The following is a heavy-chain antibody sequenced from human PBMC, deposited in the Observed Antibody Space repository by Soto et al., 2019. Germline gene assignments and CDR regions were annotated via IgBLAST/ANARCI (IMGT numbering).Heavy chain of an antibody. Sequence: PSETLSLTCTVSGASIRSTDYYWSWIRQAPGKGREWIWYVYATGSTYYSRSLMSRITISVDTFKTKSSLQLTSVTAAETAVYYCVRTARQRAVAPHWFDRWGQGTEVTAPS. J-gene: IGHJ5*02. D-gene: IGHD2-21*02. V-gene: IGHV4-30-4*01. CDR1: GASIRSTDYY. CDR2: VYATGST. CDR3: VRTARQRAVAPHWFDR.